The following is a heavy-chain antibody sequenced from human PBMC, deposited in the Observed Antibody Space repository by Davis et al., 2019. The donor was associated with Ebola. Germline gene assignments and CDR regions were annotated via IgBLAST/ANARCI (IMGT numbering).Heavy chain of an antibody. CDR3: ARDYSSSSGWYFDL. V-gene: IGHV4-34*01. CDR2: INHSGST. CDR1: GGSFSGYY. Sequence: SETLSLTCAVYGGSFSGYYWSWIRQPPGKGLEWIGEINHSGSTNYNPSLRSRVTISVDTSKNQFSLKLSSVTAADTAVYYCARDYSSSSGWYFDLWGRGTLVTVSS. J-gene: IGHJ2*01. D-gene: IGHD6-6*01.